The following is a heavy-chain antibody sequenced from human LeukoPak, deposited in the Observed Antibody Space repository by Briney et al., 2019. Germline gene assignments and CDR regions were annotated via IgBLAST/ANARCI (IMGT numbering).Heavy chain of an antibody. V-gene: IGHV4-39*07. J-gene: IGHJ4*02. D-gene: IGHD5-18*01. CDR1: GGSISSSSYY. Sequence: SETLSLTCTVSGGSISSSSYYWGWIRQPPGKGLEWIGEINHSGSTNYNPSLKSRVTISVDTSKNQFSLKLSSVTAADTAVYYCARAPSLQLWLRTRFFDYWGQGTLVTVSS. CDR3: ARAPSLQLWLRTRFFDY. CDR2: INHSGST.